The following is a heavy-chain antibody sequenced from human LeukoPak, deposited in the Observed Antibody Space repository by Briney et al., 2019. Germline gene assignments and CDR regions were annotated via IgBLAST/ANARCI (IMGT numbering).Heavy chain of an antibody. CDR1: GFSFSNAW. CDR3: TTGIAVAAVRY. V-gene: IGHV3-15*01. J-gene: IGHJ4*02. D-gene: IGHD6-19*01. CDR2: IKSKTDGGTT. Sequence: GGSLRLSCAASGFSFSNAWMSWVRQAPGKGLEWVGRIKSKTDGGTTYYSAPVKGRFTISRDESKNTLYLQMNSLKTEDTAVYYCTTGIAVAAVRYWGQGTLVIVSS.